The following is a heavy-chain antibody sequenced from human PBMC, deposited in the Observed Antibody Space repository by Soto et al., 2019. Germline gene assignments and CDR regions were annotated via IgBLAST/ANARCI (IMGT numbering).Heavy chain of an antibody. V-gene: IGHV3-53*01. D-gene: IGHD5-18*01. CDR1: GFPVSSNY. Sequence: EVQLVESGGGLIQPGGSLRLSCAASGFPVSSNYMNWVRQAPGKGLEWVSIIYSGGITYYADSVKGRFTISRDSSKNTVSLQMNKLRAEDTAVYFCAREGDSYGSKYLQYCGQVNLVTVSS. J-gene: IGHJ1*01. CDR3: AREGDSYGSKYLQY. CDR2: IYSGGIT.